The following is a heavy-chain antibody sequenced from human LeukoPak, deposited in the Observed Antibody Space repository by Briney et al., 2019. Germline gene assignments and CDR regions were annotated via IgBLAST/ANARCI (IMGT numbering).Heavy chain of an antibody. V-gene: IGHV5-51*01. J-gene: IGHJ6*03. Sequence: GAPLQISSAGSGSIFTCYWIGWLRPLPGKGLEWMGIIYPGDSDTRDSPSFQRHVTIAADKSLKTAHLQWSSLKASDTAMYYCARRGRGTGGLNDYYYMDVWGKGATVTVSS. CDR1: GSIFTCYW. D-gene: IGHD2-15*01. CDR3: ARRGRGTGGLNDYYYMDV. CDR2: IYPGDSDT.